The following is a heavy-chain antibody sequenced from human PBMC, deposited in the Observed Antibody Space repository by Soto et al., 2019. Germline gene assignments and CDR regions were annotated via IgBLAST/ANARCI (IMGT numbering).Heavy chain of an antibody. V-gene: IGHV4-39*01. D-gene: IGHD1-26*01. CDR2: IYYSGST. J-gene: IGHJ5*02. CDR3: ARHHSYFWFDP. CDR1: GGSISSSSYF. Sequence: QLQLQESGPGLVKPSETLSLTCTVSGGSISSSSYFWGWIRQPPGKGLEWIGCIYYSGSTYYNPSLNTRITVSVDTSKNQSSLKLSYLSAADTAVYSRARHHSYFWFDPWGQGTLVTVSS.